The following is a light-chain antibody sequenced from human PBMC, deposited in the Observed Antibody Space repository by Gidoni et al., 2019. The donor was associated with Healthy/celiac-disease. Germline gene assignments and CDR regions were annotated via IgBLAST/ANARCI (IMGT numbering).Light chain of an antibody. V-gene: IGKV1-39*01. CDR2: AAS. J-gene: IGKJ2*01. Sequence: DIQITQSPSSLSASVGDRVTITCRASQSISSYLNWYQQKPGKAPKLLIYAASSLQSGVPSRFSGSGSGTDFTLTISSLQPEDFATYYCQQSYSTPHTCGQGTKLEIK. CDR1: QSISSY. CDR3: QQSYSTPHT.